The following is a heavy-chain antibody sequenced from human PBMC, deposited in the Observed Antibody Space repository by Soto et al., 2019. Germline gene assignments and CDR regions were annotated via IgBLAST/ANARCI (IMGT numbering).Heavy chain of an antibody. CDR1: GFTFSSYS. CDR2: ISGSGGST. D-gene: IGHD3-22*01. CDR3: AKTRITMLVVAPVDY. Sequence: PGGSLRLSCAACGFTFSSYSMSWVRQAPWKGLEWVSAISGSGGSTYYADSVKGRFTISRDNSKNTLYLQMNSLRAEDTDVYYCAKTRITMLVVAPVDYWGQGTLVAVYS. V-gene: IGHV3-23*01. J-gene: IGHJ4*02.